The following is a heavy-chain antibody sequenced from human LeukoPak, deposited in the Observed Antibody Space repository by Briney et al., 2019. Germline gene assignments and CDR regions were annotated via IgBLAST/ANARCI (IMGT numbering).Heavy chain of an antibody. V-gene: IGHV3-7*03. CDR1: GFTFSSYW. Sequence: PGGSLRLSCAASGFTFSSYWMSWVRQAPGKGLEWVANIKQDGSEKYYVDSVKGRFTISRDNAKNSLYLQMNSLRAEDTAVYYCARTYYSSGTRWFDPWGQGTLVTVSS. D-gene: IGHD3-10*01. CDR3: ARTYYSSGTRWFDP. J-gene: IGHJ5*02. CDR2: IKQDGSEK.